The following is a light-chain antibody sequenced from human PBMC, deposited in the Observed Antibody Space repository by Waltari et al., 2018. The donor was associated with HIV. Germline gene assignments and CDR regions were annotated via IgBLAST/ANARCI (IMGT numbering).Light chain of an antibody. J-gene: IGLJ2*01. CDR1: KIAGIR. CDR2: DDS. CDR3: QVWDESNEQVV. V-gene: IGLV3-21*02. Sequence: SYVLPQPPSVSVAPGRTARNTCGAAKIAGIRVHWHQRCPRHTPASVVFDDSDRPSGIPERFSGSISGNTATLIISRVEDGDEADYYCQVWDESNEQVVFGGGTRLTVL.